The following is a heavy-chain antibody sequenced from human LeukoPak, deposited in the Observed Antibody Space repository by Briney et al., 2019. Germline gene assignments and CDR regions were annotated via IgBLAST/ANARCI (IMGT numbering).Heavy chain of an antibody. Sequence: PGGPLRLSCAASGFPFSGYWMSWVRQAPGKGLEWVANINQDGSEKYYVDSVKGRFTISRDNAKNSLSLQMNSLRAEDTAVYYCAREKLRCLDYWGQGTLVTVSS. J-gene: IGHJ4*02. D-gene: IGHD4-17*01. CDR3: AREKLRCLDY. V-gene: IGHV3-7*04. CDR1: GFPFSGYW. CDR2: INQDGSEK.